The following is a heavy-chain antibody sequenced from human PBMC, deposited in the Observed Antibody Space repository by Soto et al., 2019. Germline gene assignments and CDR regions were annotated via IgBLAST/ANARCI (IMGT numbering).Heavy chain of an antibody. CDR1: GYTFTSYY. J-gene: IGHJ5*02. CDR3: ARGGCGGDYYSNWFDP. Sequence: QVQLVQSGAEVKKPGASVKVSCKASGYTFTSYYMHWVRQAPGQGLEWMGIINPSGGSTSYAQKFQGRVTMTRDTSTSTVYMELSSLRSEDTAVYYCARGGCGGDYYSNWFDPWGQGTLVTVSS. CDR2: INPSGGST. D-gene: IGHD2-21*02. V-gene: IGHV1-46*01.